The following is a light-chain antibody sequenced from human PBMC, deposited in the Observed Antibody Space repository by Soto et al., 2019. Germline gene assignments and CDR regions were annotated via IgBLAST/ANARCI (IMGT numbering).Light chain of an antibody. Sequence: DIQMTQSPSSLSASVGDRVTITCRASQSISYYLNWYQQKPGKAPELLIYAASSLQSGVPSRFSGSGSGTDFTLTTSSLQPEDFATYYCQQSYTTLITFGQGTRLDIK. CDR2: AAS. V-gene: IGKV1-39*01. CDR1: QSISYY. J-gene: IGKJ5*01. CDR3: QQSYTTLIT.